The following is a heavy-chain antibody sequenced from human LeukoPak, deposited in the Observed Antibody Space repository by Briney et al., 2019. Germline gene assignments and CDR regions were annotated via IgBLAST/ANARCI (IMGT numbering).Heavy chain of an antibody. CDR2: INPNNGDT. CDR1: GFTFIGYY. Sequence: ASVKVSCKASGFTFIGYYIYWVRQAPGQGLEWMGWINPNNGDTHYAQNFQGRVTMTRDTSISTAYVELSRLRSDDTAVYYCARDQRSGIAVAGTSGDFDYWGQGTLVTVSS. D-gene: IGHD6-19*01. J-gene: IGHJ4*02. V-gene: IGHV1-2*02. CDR3: ARDQRSGIAVAGTSGDFDY.